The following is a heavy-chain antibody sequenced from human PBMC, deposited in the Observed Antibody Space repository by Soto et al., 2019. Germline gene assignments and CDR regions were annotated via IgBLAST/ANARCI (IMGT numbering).Heavy chain of an antibody. J-gene: IGHJ4*02. V-gene: IGHV4-31*03. CDR3: ARATYYYDSSGYSDRVLDY. CDR2: IYYSGNT. Sequence: SETLSLTCTVSGGSISSFFYYWSWIRQHPGKGLEWIGYIYYSGNTYYNPSLKSRVTIPEDTSKNQFSLKLSSVTAADTAVYYCARATYYYDSSGYSDRVLDYWGQGTLVTVSS. D-gene: IGHD3-22*01. CDR1: GGSISSFFYY.